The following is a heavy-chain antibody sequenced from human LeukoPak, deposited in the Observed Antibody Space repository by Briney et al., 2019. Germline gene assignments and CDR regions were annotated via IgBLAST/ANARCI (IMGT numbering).Heavy chain of an antibody. CDR3: ARARITIFGVVTFVDY. J-gene: IGHJ4*02. V-gene: IGHV4-30-2*01. CDR2: IYHSGST. D-gene: IGHD3-3*01. Sequence: PSGTLSLTCAVSGGSISSGGYSWSWIRQPPGKGLEWIGYIYHSGSTYYNPSLKSRVTISVDRSKNQFSLKLSSVTAADTAVYYCARARITIFGVVTFVDYWGQGTLVTVSS. CDR1: GGSISSGGYS.